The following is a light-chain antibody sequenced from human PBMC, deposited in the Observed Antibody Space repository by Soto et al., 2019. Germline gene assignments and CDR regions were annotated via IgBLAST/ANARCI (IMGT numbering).Light chain of an antibody. CDR3: QHYVTWPLA. Sequence: EVVMTQSPATLSVSPGERATLSCRASRGIGSTLAWYQQKPGQTPRLLIYDTSPRATGVPGRFIGSRSGTEVTLTITSLQSEDFAIFYCQHYVTWPLAFGGGTRVENK. J-gene: IGKJ4*01. CDR1: RGIGST. V-gene: IGKV3-15*01. CDR2: DTS.